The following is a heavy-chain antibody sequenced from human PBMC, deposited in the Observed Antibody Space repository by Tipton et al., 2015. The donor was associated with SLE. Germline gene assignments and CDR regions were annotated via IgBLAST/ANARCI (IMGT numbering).Heavy chain of an antibody. CDR1: GGSLRGHY. CDR2: VYPSGST. J-gene: IGHJ3*01. CDR3: ARRHFDTSGYYRGAFDV. V-gene: IGHV4-59*11. Sequence: TLSLTCTVSGGSLRGHYWSWIRQSPGEGLEWIGYVYPSGSTHYNPSLRSRVTISVDASKNQFSLRLTSVTAADTAVYYCARRHFDTSGYYRGAFDVWGQGTMVTVSS. D-gene: IGHD3-22*01.